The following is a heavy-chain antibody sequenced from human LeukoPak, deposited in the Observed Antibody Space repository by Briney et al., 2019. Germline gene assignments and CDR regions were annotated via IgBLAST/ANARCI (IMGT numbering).Heavy chain of an antibody. CDR1: GGSFSDSY. V-gene: IGHV4-34*01. CDR2: INHSGST. CDR3: ARRRGWLPFDY. Sequence: PSETLSLTCAVYGGSFSDSYWSWIRQPPGKGLEWIGEINHSGSTNYNPSLKSRVTISVDTSKNQFSLKLSSVTAADTAVYYCARRRGWLPFDYWGQGTLVTVSS. D-gene: IGHD6-19*01. J-gene: IGHJ4*02.